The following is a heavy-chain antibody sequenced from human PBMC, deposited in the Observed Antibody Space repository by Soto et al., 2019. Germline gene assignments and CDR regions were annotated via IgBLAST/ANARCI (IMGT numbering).Heavy chain of an antibody. J-gene: IGHJ5*02. V-gene: IGHV1-69*08. CDR1: GGTFTSET. CDR2: IIPILGTG. CDR3: ARPAGRLANWFDP. D-gene: IGHD6-6*01. Sequence: QVQLVQSGPEVKKSGSSVKVSCKLSGGTFTSETISWVRQAPGQGLEWMGRIIPILGTGNYAQKFQGRVTLTRDSFTSTVYMELSNLRSEDTAVYYCARPAGRLANWFDPWGQGTLVTVSS.